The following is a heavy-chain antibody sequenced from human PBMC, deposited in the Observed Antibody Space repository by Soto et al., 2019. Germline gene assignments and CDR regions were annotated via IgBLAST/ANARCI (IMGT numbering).Heavy chain of an antibody. J-gene: IGHJ3*02. CDR2: IYYSGST. V-gene: IGHV4-59*01. CDR1: GGSISSYY. CDR3: ARVWGGAFDI. D-gene: IGHD3-10*01. Sequence: QVQLQESGPGLVKPSETLSLTCTVSGGSISSYYWSWIRQPPGKGLEWIGYIYYSGSTNYNPSLKSRGPKSVDTSKNQFSLKLSSVTAADTAVYYCARVWGGAFDIWGQGTMVTVSS.